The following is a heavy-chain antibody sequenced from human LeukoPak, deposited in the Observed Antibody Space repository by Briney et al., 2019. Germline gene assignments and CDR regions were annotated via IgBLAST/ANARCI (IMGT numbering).Heavy chain of an antibody. V-gene: IGHV3-73*01. J-gene: IGHJ4*02. Sequence: VVSLRLSCAASGFTFSASSMHWVRQTSGKGLQWVGRIRDKAYNYVTASAESLKGRFTVSRDDSRNMVYLQMSSLKTEDTAVYYCVRPGSGNYYYYWGQGTLVTVSS. CDR3: VRPGSGNYYYY. CDR1: GFTFSASS. D-gene: IGHD3-10*01. CDR2: IRDKAYNYVT.